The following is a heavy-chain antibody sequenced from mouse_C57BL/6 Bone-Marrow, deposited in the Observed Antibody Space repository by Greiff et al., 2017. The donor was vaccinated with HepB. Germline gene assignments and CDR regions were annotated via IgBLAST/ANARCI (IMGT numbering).Heavy chain of an antibody. CDR2: IYPGGGYT. D-gene: IGHD6-5*01. CDR1: GYTFTNYW. J-gene: IGHJ4*01. Sequence: VQVVESGAELVRPGTSVKMSCKASGYTFTNYWIGWAKQRPGHGLEWIGDIYPGGGYTNYNEKFKGKATLTADKSSSTAYMQFSSLTSEDSAIYYCARILSEAMDYWGQGTSVTVSS. V-gene: IGHV1-63*01. CDR3: ARILSEAMDY.